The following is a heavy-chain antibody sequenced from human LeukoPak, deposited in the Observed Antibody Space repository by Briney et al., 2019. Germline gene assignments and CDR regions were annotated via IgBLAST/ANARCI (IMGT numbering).Heavy chain of an antibody. Sequence: SETLSLTCTVSGGSISSYYWSWIRLPPGKGLEWIGYIYYSGSTNYNPSLESRVTISVDTSKNQFSLKLSSVTAADTAVYYCARHEDNGDYPLNYWGQGTLVTVSS. CDR3: ARHEDNGDYPLNY. V-gene: IGHV4-59*08. J-gene: IGHJ4*02. CDR1: GGSISSYY. CDR2: IYYSGST. D-gene: IGHD4-17*01.